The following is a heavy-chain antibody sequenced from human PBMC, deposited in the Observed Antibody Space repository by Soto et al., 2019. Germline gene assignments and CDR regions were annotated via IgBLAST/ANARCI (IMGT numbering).Heavy chain of an antibody. D-gene: IGHD2-21*01. CDR1: GFTFSNYG. V-gene: IGHV3-30*18. Sequence: QVQRVESGGGVVQPGRSLRLSCAASGFTFSNYGIHWVRQAPGNGLEWVAVISRDGSERYYADSVKGRFTISRDNSKNTLYLQVNNLRPEDTAVYYCAKEYCGGHCSSDYFDYWGQGTLVTVSS. J-gene: IGHJ4*02. CDR3: AKEYCGGHCSSDYFDY. CDR2: ISRDGSER.